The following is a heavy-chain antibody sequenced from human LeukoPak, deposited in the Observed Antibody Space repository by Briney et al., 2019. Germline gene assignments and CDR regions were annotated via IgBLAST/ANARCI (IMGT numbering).Heavy chain of an antibody. Sequence: GGSLTLSCAASGFILCRYAMSWARQATGKGLEWVSAISGSGGSTYYADSVKGRFTISRDNSKNTLYLQMNSLRAEDTAVYYCAKDSEGASGWYVVGIVYWGQGTLVTVSS. CDR3: AKDSEGASGWYVVGIVY. D-gene: IGHD6-19*01. CDR1: GFILCRYA. J-gene: IGHJ4*02. V-gene: IGHV3-23*01. CDR2: ISGSGGST.